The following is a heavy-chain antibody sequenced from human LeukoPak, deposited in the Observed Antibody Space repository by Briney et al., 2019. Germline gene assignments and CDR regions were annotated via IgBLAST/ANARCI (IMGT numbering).Heavy chain of an antibody. CDR2: IYSGGST. CDR3: AKSITIFGVVIH. J-gene: IGHJ4*02. D-gene: IGHD3-3*01. Sequence: GGSLRLSCAASGFTVSSNYMSWVRQAPGKGLEWVSVIYSGGSTYYADSVKGRFTISRDNSKNTLYLQMNSLRAEDTAVYYCAKSITIFGVVIHWGQGTLVTVSS. V-gene: IGHV3-66*01. CDR1: GFTVSSNY.